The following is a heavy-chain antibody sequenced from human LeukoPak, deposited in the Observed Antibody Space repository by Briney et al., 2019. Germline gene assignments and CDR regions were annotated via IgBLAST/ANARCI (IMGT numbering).Heavy chain of an antibody. Sequence: GGSLRLSCVASGFTFSTYAMTWVRQAPGKGLEWVSGLSGGGTGTYYADSVKGRFTISRDNSKNMLYLQMNSLRAEDTAVYYCAKIAGDTSGFDYWGQGALVTVS. CDR3: AKIAGDTSGFDY. CDR1: GFTFSTYA. CDR2: LSGGGTGT. D-gene: IGHD1-26*01. J-gene: IGHJ4*02. V-gene: IGHV3-23*01.